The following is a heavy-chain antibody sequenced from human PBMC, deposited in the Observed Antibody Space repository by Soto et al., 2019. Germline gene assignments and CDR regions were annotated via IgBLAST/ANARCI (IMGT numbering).Heavy chain of an antibody. CDR1: GYTFTSYY. V-gene: IGHV1-46*03. CDR3: ARDFTILTGYTTYYYYGMDV. D-gene: IGHD3-9*01. Sequence: ASVKFSCKASGYTFTSYYMHWLRQAPGQGLEWMGIINPSSGSTSYAQKFQGRVTMTRDTSTSTVYMELSSLRSEDTAVYYCARDFTILTGYTTYYYYGMDVWG. CDR2: INPSSGST. J-gene: IGHJ6*02.